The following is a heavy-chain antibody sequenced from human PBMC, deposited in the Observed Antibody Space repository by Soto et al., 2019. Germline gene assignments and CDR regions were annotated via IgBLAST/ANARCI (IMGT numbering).Heavy chain of an antibody. D-gene: IGHD3-3*01. Sequence: ASVKVSCKASGYTFTSYGISWLRQAPGQGLEWMGWISAYNGNTNYAQKLQGRVTMTTDTSTSTAYMELRSLRSDDTAVYYCARDPGITIFGVVIMPQYYFDYWGQGTLVTVSS. CDR2: ISAYNGNT. CDR1: GYTFTSYG. V-gene: IGHV1-18*01. J-gene: IGHJ4*02. CDR3: ARDPGITIFGVVIMPQYYFDY.